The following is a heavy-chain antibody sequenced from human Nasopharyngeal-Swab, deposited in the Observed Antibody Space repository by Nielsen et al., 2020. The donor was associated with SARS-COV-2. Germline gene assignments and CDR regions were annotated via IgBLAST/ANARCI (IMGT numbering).Heavy chain of an antibody. CDR3: ARDPVRITIFGVDRYGMDV. CDR1: GFTFSSDS. J-gene: IGHJ6*02. D-gene: IGHD3-3*01. Sequence: GGSLRLSCAASGFTFSSDSMNWVRQAPGKGLEWVSYISSSSRTINYADSVKGRFTIPRDNAKNPLYLQMNSLRAEDTAVYYCARDPVRITIFGVDRYGMDVWGQGTTVTVSS. V-gene: IGHV3-48*04. CDR2: ISSSSRTI.